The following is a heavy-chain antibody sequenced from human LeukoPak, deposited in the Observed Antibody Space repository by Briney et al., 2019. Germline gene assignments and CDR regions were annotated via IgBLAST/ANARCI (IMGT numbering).Heavy chain of an antibody. D-gene: IGHD1-26*01. CDR1: GYTFTSYD. CDR2: ISAYNGNT. Sequence: ASVKVSCKASGYTFTSYDINWVRQATGQGLEWMGWISAYNGNTNYAQKLQGRVTMTTDTSTSTAYMELRSLRSDDTAVYYCARDLRSGSYPSDYWGQGTLVTVSS. J-gene: IGHJ4*02. CDR3: ARDLRSGSYPSDY. V-gene: IGHV1-18*01.